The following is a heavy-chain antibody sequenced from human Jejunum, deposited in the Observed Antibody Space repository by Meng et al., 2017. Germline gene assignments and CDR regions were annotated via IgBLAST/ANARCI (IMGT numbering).Heavy chain of an antibody. D-gene: IGHD1-26*01. CDR3: ARRIRGGSYLG. J-gene: IGHJ4*02. Sequence: QVHLRQWGAGLWKPAETLALTCGGYGGSFNSYFWNWIRQPPGKGLEWIGEIHHSGSTNYNPSLESRVTISRDTSKKQFSLRMSSVTAADTAVYYCARRIRGGSYLGWGQGTLVTVSS. V-gene: IGHV4-34*01. CDR2: IHHSGST. CDR1: GGSFNSYF.